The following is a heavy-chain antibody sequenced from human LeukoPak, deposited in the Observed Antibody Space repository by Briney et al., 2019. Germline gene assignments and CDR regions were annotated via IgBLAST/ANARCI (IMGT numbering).Heavy chain of an antibody. CDR1: GYTFTGYY. Sequence: ASVKVSCKASGYTFTGYYMHWVRQAPGQGLEWMGWINPNSGGTNYAQKFQGRVTMTRDTSISTAYMELSSLRSEDTAVYYCARDFVSSGWYDYWGQGTLVTVSS. CDR2: INPNSGGT. D-gene: IGHD6-19*01. V-gene: IGHV1-2*02. CDR3: ARDFVSSGWYDY. J-gene: IGHJ4*02.